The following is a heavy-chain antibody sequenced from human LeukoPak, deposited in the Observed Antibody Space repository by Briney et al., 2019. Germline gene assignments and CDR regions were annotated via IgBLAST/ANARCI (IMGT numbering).Heavy chain of an antibody. V-gene: IGHV3-23*01. CDR1: GFTFSSYA. CDR3: ARERADGGSYSEGPYYFDY. D-gene: IGHD1-26*01. Sequence: GGSLRLSCAASGFTFSSYAMSWVRQAPGKGLEWVSAISGSGGSTYYADSVKGRFTISRDNAKNSLYLQMNSLRAEDTAVYYCARERADGGSYSEGPYYFDYWGQGTLVTVSS. J-gene: IGHJ4*02. CDR2: ISGSGGST.